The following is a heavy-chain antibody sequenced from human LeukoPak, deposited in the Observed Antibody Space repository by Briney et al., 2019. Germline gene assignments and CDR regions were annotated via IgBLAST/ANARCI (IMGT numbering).Heavy chain of an antibody. Sequence: PSETLSLTCTVSGGSISSSSYYWGWIRQPPGKGLEWIGSIYYSGSTYYNPSLKSRVTISVDTSKNQFSLKLSSVTAADTAVYYCARGLNDSWTGENYWGQGTLVTVSS. CDR3: ARGLNDSWTGENY. CDR1: GGSISSSSYY. D-gene: IGHD3-3*01. J-gene: IGHJ4*02. V-gene: IGHV4-39*07. CDR2: IYYSGST.